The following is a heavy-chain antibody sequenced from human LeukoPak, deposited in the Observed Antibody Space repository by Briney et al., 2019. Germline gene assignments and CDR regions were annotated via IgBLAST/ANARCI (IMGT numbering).Heavy chain of an antibody. D-gene: IGHD3-22*01. Sequence: PGGSLRLSCAGSGFTFSIYAMSWVRQAPGKGMKWVSSITSSGDGTYYADSVKGRFTISRDNSENMLYLQMNSLRVEDTAVYFCAKDRPNYYGSNGHYYRRDGDYWGQGTLVTVSS. J-gene: IGHJ4*02. V-gene: IGHV3-23*01. CDR1: GFTFSIYA. CDR3: AKDRPNYYGSNGHYYRRDGDY. CDR2: ITSSGDGT.